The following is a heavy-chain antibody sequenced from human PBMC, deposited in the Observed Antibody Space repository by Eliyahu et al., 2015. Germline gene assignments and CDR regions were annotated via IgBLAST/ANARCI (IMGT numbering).Heavy chain of an antibody. CDR2: IDPNSGKT. CDR3: VRSGVDPPCDY. CDR1: GYTFINYH. Sequence: QVQLVQSGAEVKKPXASVXVSCEASGYTFINYHINWVRQPTGQGLEWMGWIDPNSGKTGYAQKFQGRVTMTKDTSIKTGYMELSSLRSEDTAVYYCVRSGVDPPCDYWGPGTLVAVAA. V-gene: IGHV1-8*02. J-gene: IGHJ4*02. D-gene: IGHD2-8*01.